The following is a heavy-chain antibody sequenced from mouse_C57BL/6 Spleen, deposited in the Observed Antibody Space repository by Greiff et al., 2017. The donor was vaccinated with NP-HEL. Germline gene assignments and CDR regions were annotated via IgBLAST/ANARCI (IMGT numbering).Heavy chain of an antibody. CDR2: IDPNSGGT. V-gene: IGHV1-72*01. J-gene: IGHJ2*01. CDR3: AKSLITTVHYFDY. CDR1: GYTFTSYW. D-gene: IGHD1-2*01. Sequence: QVQLQQPGAELVKPGASVKLSCKASGYTFTSYWMHWVKQRPGRGLEWIGRIDPNSGGTKYNEKFKSKATLTVDKPSSTAYMQLSSLTSEDSAVYDCAKSLITTVHYFDYWGQGTTLTVSS.